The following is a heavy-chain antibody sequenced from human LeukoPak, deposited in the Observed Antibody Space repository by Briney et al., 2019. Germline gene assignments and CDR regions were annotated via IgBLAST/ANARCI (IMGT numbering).Heavy chain of an antibody. D-gene: IGHD5-24*01. CDR2: IFYSGST. CDR3: ARRRRLQFWWFDP. Sequence: PSETLSLTCTVSGGSISTSNYYWGWIRQPPGKGLEWIGNIFYSGSTYYSPSLKSRVTISVDTSKNQFSLKLSSVTAADTAVYYCARRRRLQFWWFDPWGQGTLVTVSS. J-gene: IGHJ5*02. V-gene: IGHV4-39*07. CDR1: GGSISTSNYY.